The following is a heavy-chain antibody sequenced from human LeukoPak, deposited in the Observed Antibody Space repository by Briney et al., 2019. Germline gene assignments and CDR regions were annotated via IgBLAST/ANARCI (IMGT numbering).Heavy chain of an antibody. CDR3: AREGYSGGIDY. V-gene: IGHV4-59*01. CDR1: GGSISSYY. CDR2: IYYSANT. Sequence: SETLSLTCTVSGGSISSYYWSWIRQPPGKGLEWIGYIYYSANTNYNPSLKSRVTISVDTSKNQFSLKLSSVTAADTAVYYCAREGYSGGIDYWGQGTLVTVSS. D-gene: IGHD6-25*01. J-gene: IGHJ4*02.